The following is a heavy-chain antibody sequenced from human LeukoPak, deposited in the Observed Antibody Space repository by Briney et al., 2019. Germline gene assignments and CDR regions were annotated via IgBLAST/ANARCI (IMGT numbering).Heavy chain of an antibody. Sequence: SETLSLTCTVSGGSISSGDYYWSWIRQPPGKGLERIGYIYYSGSTYYNPSLKSRVTISVDTSKNQFSLKLSSVTAADTAVYYCARSTNYDFWSGYLRYYYYMDVWGKGTTVTVSS. CDR3: ARSTNYDFWSGYLRYYYYMDV. V-gene: IGHV4-30-4*08. CDR1: GGSISSGDYY. J-gene: IGHJ6*03. CDR2: IYYSGST. D-gene: IGHD3-3*01.